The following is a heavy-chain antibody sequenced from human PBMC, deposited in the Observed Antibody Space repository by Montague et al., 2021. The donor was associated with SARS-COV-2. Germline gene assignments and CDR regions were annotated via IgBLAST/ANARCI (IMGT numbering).Heavy chain of an antibody. V-gene: IGHV3-21*01. J-gene: IGHJ6*02. CDR1: GFTFSSYS. D-gene: IGHD3-10*01. CDR3: ARDPLDYGLWSSGSYYNAYYYYYGMDV. CDR2: ISSSSSYI. Sequence: SLRLSCAASGFTFSSYSMNWVRQAPGKGLEWVSSISSSSSYIYYADSVKGRFTISRDNAKNSLYLQMSSLRAEDTAVYYCARDPLDYGLWSSGSYYNAYYYYYGMDVWGQGTTVTVS.